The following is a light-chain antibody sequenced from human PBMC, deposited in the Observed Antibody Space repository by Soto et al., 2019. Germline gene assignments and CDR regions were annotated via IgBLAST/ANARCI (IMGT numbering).Light chain of an antibody. CDR3: QQYASSPLT. CDR2: GAS. J-gene: IGKJ4*01. CDR1: QSVSSIY. V-gene: IGKV3-20*01. Sequence: EIVLTQSPGTLSLSPGERATLSCRASQSVSSIYLAWYQQKPGQAPRLLIYGASSRATGIPDRFSGSGSGTDFTLTISRLEPEDFAVYYCQQYASSPLTFGGVTKVEIK.